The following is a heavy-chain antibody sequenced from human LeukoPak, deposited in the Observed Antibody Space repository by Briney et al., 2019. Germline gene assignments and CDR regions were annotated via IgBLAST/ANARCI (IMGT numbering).Heavy chain of an antibody. D-gene: IGHD3-22*01. CDR1: GGFISSSSYY. CDR3: ARRRYYDSTGYLE. Sequence: PSETLSLTCTISGGFISSSSYYWGWIRQPPGKGLEWFGDIYYSGSTYYNPALKSRVSMSIDTSKNQFSLELRSVAAADTALYCCARRRYYDSTGYLEWGQGTLVTVTS. V-gene: IGHV4-39*01. CDR2: IYYSGST. J-gene: IGHJ1*01.